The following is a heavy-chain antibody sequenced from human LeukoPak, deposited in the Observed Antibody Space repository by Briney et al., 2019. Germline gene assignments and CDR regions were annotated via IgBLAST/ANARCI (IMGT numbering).Heavy chain of an antibody. V-gene: IGHV4-39*07. D-gene: IGHD1-1*01. CDR1: GDSISSSNYF. J-gene: IGHJ5*02. CDR2: INYSGTT. Sequence: SETLSLTCTVSGDSISSSNYFWVWVRQPPGKGLEWITSINYSGTTYYNPSLKSRVTISVDTSKNQFSLKLTSVTAADTAIHYCARVQLERPNWFDPWGQGTLVTVSS. CDR3: ARVQLERPNWFDP.